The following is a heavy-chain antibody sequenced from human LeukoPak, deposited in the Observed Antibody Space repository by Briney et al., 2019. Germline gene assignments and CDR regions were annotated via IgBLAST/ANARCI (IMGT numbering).Heavy chain of an antibody. D-gene: IGHD2-2*01. V-gene: IGHV3-74*01. J-gene: IGHJ4*02. CDR2: IKTDGTST. CDR3: ARSLSRAIGYFDY. Sequence: GGSLRLSCAASGLTFSNYWMHWVRQSPGKGLVWVSRIKTDGTSTNYADSVKGRFTISRDNAKNTLYLQMNSLRAEDTAVYYCARSLSRAIGYFDYLGQGTLVTVSS. CDR1: GLTFSNYW.